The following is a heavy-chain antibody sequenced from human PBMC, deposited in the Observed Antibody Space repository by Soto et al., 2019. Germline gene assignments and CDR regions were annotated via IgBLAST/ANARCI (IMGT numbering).Heavy chain of an antibody. CDR2: IRSKSDGDTT. CDR1: GFTLSSVG. V-gene: IGHV3-15*07. CDR3: TTGHY. Sequence: GGSLRLSCAASGFTLSSVGMSWVRQAPGKGLEWVGRIRSKSDGDTTDYAAPVKGRFTISRDDSKTTLYLQMNSLKTEDTAVYYCTTGHYWGQGTLVTVSS. J-gene: IGHJ4*02.